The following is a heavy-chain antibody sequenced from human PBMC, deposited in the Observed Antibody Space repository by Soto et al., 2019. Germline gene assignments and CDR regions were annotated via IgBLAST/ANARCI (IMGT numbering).Heavy chain of an antibody. Sequence: SETLSLTCTVSGGSISSSSYYWGWIRQPPGKGLEWIGSIYYSGSTYYNPSLKSRVTISVDTSKNQFSLKLSSVTAADTAVYYCAKEPCGPGSYYDYWGQRTPVPVSS. CDR1: GGSISSSSYY. CDR3: AKEPCGPGSYYDY. D-gene: IGHD3-10*01. CDR2: IYYSGST. J-gene: IGHJ4*02. V-gene: IGHV4-39*02.